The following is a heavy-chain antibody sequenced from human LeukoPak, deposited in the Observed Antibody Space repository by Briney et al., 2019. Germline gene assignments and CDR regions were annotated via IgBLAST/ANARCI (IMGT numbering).Heavy chain of an antibody. V-gene: IGHV4-39*07. CDR1: GGSISSSSYY. CDR2: IYYSGST. CDR3: ARKNWIYDSWFDP. D-gene: IGHD1-7*01. J-gene: IGHJ5*02. Sequence: SETLSLTCTVSGGSISSSSYYWGWIRQPPGKGLEWIGSIYYSGSTYYNPSLKSRVTISVDTSKNQFSLKLSSVTAADTAVYYCARKNWIYDSWFDPWGQGTLVTVSS.